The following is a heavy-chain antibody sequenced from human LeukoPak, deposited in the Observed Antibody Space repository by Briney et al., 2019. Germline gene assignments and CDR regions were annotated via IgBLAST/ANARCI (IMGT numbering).Heavy chain of an antibody. V-gene: IGHV1-46*01. D-gene: IGHD1/OR15-1a*01. CDR3: ARDNSAGTPTYWWFDP. J-gene: IGHJ5*02. CDR2: INPSGSGT. CDR1: GYTFTSYY. Sequence: ASVEVSCKASGYTFTSYYMHWVRQVPGQGLEWMGVINPSGSGTRYAQPLQGRVTMTRDTSTNTDCMELSSLTSEDTAVYYCARDNSAGTPTYWWFDPWGQGTLVTVSS.